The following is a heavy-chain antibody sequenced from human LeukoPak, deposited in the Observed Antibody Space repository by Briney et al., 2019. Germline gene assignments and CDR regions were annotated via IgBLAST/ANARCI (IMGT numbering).Heavy chain of an antibody. D-gene: IGHD6-13*01. CDR1: GGSISSSSYY. Sequence: SETLSLTCTVSGGSISSSSYYWGWIRQPPGKGLEWIGSIYYSGSTYYNPSLKSRVTISVDTSKNQFSLKLSSVTAADTAVYYCARLEGYSSSWYVSYYFDYWGQGTPVTVSS. CDR3: ARLEGYSSSWYVSYYFDY. CDR2: IYYSGST. J-gene: IGHJ4*02. V-gene: IGHV4-39*01.